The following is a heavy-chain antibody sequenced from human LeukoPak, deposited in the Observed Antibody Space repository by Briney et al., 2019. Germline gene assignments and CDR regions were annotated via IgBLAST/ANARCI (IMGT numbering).Heavy chain of an antibody. D-gene: IGHD3-16*02. CDR1: GYTFTSYY. J-gene: IGHJ4*02. CDR2: IIPIFGTA. CDR3: AKAGIPAGYYDYVWGSYRYTEEDY. Sequence: ASVKVSCKASGYTFTSYYMHWVRQAPGQGLEWMGGIIPIFGTANYAQKFQGRVTITADESTSTAYMELSSLRSEDTAVYYCAKAGIPAGYYDYVWGSYRYTEEDYWGQGTLVTVSS. V-gene: IGHV1-69*13.